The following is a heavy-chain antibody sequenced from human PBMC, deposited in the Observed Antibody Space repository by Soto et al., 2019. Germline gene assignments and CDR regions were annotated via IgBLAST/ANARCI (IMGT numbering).Heavy chain of an antibody. CDR1: GYTFFTYD. Sequence: QVHLVQSGVEVRTPGASVKVSCQASGYTFFTYDISWVRQAPGQGLEWMGCISTYSGDTKYAQKFQGRVTMTTDTSTTTAYLELRSLRSDDTAVYYCARHHGPTTSENGFDPWGQGTLVTVSS. J-gene: IGHJ5*02. V-gene: IGHV1-18*01. CDR2: ISTYSGDT. D-gene: IGHD5-12*01. CDR3: ARHHGPTTSENGFDP.